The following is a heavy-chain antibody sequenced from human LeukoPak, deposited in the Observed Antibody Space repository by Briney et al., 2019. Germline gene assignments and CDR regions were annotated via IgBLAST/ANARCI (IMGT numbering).Heavy chain of an antibody. D-gene: IGHD4-23*01. CDR3: ARGQGPTVVIRY. CDR2: INHSGST. CDR1: GGSFSGYY. J-gene: IGHJ4*02. V-gene: IGHV4-34*01. Sequence: SETLSLTCAVYGGSFSGYYWSWIRQPPGKGLEWIGEINHSGSTNYNPSLKSRVTISVDTSKNQFSLKLSSVTAADTAVYYCARGQGPTVVIRYWGQGTLVTVSS.